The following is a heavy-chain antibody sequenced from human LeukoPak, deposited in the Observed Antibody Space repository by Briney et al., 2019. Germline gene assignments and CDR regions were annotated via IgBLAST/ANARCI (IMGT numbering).Heavy chain of an antibody. V-gene: IGHV3-53*01. CDR2: IYSGGST. CDR1: GFTASSNY. CDR3: ARAPRGSSSWYQLDY. D-gene: IGHD6-13*01. Sequence: GGSLRLSCAASGFTASSNYMSWVRQAPGKGLEWVSVIYSGGSTYYADSVKGRFTISRDNSKNTLYLQMNSLRAEDTAVYYCARAPRGSSSWYQLDYWGQGTLVTVSS. J-gene: IGHJ4*02.